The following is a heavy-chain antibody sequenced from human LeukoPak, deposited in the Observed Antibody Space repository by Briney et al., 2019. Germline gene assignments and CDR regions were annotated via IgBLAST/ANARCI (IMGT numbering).Heavy chain of an antibody. D-gene: IGHD6-19*01. CDR3: ARGYSSGWIDY. Sequence: PSETLSLTCTVSGDSISSYYWNWIRQPPGKGLEWIGYIYDSGSTNYNPSLKSRVTISVDTSKNQLSLKLSSVTAADTAVYYCARGYSSGWIDYWGQGTLVTVSS. CDR2: IYDSGST. V-gene: IGHV4-59*08. CDR1: GDSISSYY. J-gene: IGHJ4*02.